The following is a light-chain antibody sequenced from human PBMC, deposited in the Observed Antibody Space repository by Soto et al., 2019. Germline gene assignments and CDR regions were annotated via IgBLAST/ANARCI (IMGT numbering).Light chain of an antibody. CDR3: CSYAGSYV. CDR1: SSDVGGYNY. Sequence: QSVLTPPRSVSGSPGQSVTISCTGTSSDVGGYNYVSWYQQHPGKAPKLMIYDVSKRPSGVPDRFSGSKSGNTASLTISGLQAEDEADYYCCSYAGSYVFGTGTKVTV. J-gene: IGLJ1*01. V-gene: IGLV2-11*01. CDR2: DVS.